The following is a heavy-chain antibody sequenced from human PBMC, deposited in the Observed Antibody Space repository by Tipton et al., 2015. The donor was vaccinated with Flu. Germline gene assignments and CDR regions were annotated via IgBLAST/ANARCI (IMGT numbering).Heavy chain of an antibody. CDR3: ARQIGGGDCY. Sequence: SLRLSCSASGFTFSDSAMYWVRQAPGKGLEYVSAISSSGGNTYYADSVKGRFTISRDNSKNTLYLQMSSLRAEDTAVYYCARQIGGGDCYWGQGTLVTVSS. D-gene: IGHD2-21*01. CDR1: GFTFSDSA. V-gene: IGHV3-64D*06. J-gene: IGHJ4*02. CDR2: ISSSGGNT.